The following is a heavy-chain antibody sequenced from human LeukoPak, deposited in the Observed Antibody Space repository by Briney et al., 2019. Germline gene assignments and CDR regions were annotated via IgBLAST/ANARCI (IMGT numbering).Heavy chain of an antibody. V-gene: IGHV4-31*03. CDR1: GGSISSGGYY. D-gene: IGHD2-2*01. J-gene: IGHJ5*02. CDR3: ARVVVPAAIQPSPWFDP. CDR2: IYYSGSA. Sequence: SQTLSLTCTVSGGSISSGGYYLSWIRQHPGKGLEWIGYIYYSGSAYYNPSLKSRVTISVDTSKNQFSLKLSSVTAADTAVYYCARVVVPAAIQPSPWFDPWGQGTLVTVSS.